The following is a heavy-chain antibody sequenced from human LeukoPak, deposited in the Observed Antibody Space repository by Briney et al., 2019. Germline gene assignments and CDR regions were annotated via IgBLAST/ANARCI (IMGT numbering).Heavy chain of an antibody. CDR1: GIPLRDNY. CDR3: ARIEWERLGRAFDI. D-gene: IGHD1-26*01. J-gene: IGHJ3*02. V-gene: IGHV3-53*01. Sequence: GSLRPSCAAPGIPLRDNYMTRVRQAPGKGLEWVSSIYSAGATHYAESVKGRFTISRDNSKNTLYLQMNSLRAEDMAVYYCARIEWERLGRAFDIWGQGTMVTVSS. CDR2: IYSAGAT.